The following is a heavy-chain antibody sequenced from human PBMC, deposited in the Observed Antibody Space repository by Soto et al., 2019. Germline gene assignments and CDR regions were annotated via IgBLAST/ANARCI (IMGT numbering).Heavy chain of an antibody. CDR3: AKGAWLDDY. CDR1: GFTFSTSV. Sequence: EVQLLESGGGLVQPGGSLRLSCAASGFTFSTSVMTWVRQAPGKGLEWVSAINGGSDKTYYADSVRGRFTISRDNSKNTVYLQMNSLRAEDTAVDYCAKGAWLDDYGGQGTQVTVSS. V-gene: IGHV3-23*01. D-gene: IGHD5-12*01. J-gene: IGHJ4*02. CDR2: INGGSDKT.